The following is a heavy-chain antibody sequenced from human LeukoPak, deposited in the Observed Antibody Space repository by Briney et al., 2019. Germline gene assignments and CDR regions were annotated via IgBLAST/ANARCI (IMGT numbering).Heavy chain of an antibody. CDR3: ARVLTYYYDSRGAFDI. CDR1: GYTFTSYG. CDR2: INPSGGST. J-gene: IGHJ3*02. V-gene: IGHV1-46*01. Sequence: ASVKVSCKASGYTFTSYGISWVRQAPGQGLEWMGIINPSGGSTSYAQKFQGRVTMTRDTSTSTVYMELSSLRSEDTAVYYCARVLTYYYDSRGAFDIWGQGTMVTVSS. D-gene: IGHD3-22*01.